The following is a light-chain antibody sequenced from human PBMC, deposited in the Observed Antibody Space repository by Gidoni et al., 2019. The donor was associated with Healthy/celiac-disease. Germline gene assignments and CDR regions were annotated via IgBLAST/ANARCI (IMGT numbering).Light chain of an antibody. CDR2: AAS. CDR1: QGISSY. CDR3: QQYYSYLIT. Sequence: AIRITQSPSPRSASTGDRVTITCRASQGISSYLAWTQQKPGKAPKLLIYAASTLQSGVPSRFSGSGSGTDFTLTISCLQSEDFATYYCQQYYSYLITFGQGTRLEIK. V-gene: IGKV1-8*01. J-gene: IGKJ5*01.